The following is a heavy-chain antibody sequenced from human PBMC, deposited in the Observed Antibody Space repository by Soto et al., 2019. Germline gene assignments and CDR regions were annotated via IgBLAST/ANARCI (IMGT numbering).Heavy chain of an antibody. CDR2: INAGDGNT. CDR1: GYTFTNYG. V-gene: IGHV1-3*01. J-gene: IGHJ4*02. Sequence: ASVKVSCKASGYTFTNYGVHWVRQAPGQSLEWMGWINAGDGNTKYSRNFQGRVTIARATSASTAYMELSSLRSEDTAVYYCVRDGAVAGNINFDFWGQGTLVTISS. D-gene: IGHD6-19*01. CDR3: VRDGAVAGNINFDF.